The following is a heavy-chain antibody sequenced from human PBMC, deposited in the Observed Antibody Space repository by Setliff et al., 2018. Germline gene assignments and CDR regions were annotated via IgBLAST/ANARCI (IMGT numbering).Heavy chain of an antibody. J-gene: IGHJ4*02. CDR2: IIPILGIA. V-gene: IGHV1-69*10. CDR3: ARDGIAVAAH. CDR1: GGTFSSYA. D-gene: IGHD6-19*01. Sequence: GASVKVSCKASGGTFSSYAISWVRQAPGQGLEWMGGIIPILGIANYAQKFQGRVTITADKSTSTAYMELSSLRSDDTAVYYCARDGIAVAAHWGQGTLVTVSS.